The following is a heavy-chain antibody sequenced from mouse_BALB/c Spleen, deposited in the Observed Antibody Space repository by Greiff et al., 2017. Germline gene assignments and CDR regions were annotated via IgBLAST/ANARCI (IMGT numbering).Heavy chain of an antibody. CDR1: GYTFTSYW. CDR2: IDPSDSYT. CDR3: ARSIYYYGSSPYAMDY. Sequence: QVQLQQPGAELVKPGASVKLSCKASGYTFTSYWMHWVKQRPGQGLEWIGEIDPSDSYTNYNQKFKGKATLTADKSSNTAYMQLSSLTSEDSAVYFCARSIYYYGSSPYAMDYWGQGTSVTVSS. V-gene: IGHV1-69*02. D-gene: IGHD1-1*01. J-gene: IGHJ4*01.